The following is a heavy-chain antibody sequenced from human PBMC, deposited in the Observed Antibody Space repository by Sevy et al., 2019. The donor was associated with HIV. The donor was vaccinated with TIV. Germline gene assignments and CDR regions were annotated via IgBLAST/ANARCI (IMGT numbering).Heavy chain of an antibody. Sequence: GGSLRLSCAASGFTFSSYWMSWVRQAPGKGLEWVANIKQDGSEKYYVDSVKGRFTISRDNAKNSLYLQMNSLRAEDTAVYYCAREGRGIFGDHYYYGMDVWGQGTTVTVSS. CDR3: AREGRGIFGDHYYYGMDV. CDR2: IKQDGSEK. J-gene: IGHJ6*02. CDR1: GFTFSSYW. V-gene: IGHV3-7*03. D-gene: IGHD3-3*01.